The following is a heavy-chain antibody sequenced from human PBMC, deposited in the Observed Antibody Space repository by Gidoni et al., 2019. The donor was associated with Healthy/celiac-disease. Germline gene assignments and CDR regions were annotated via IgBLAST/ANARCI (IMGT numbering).Heavy chain of an antibody. CDR1: GGSISSYY. CDR3: ARFDSYGTTIDY. D-gene: IGHD5-18*01. CDR2: IYYSGST. V-gene: IGHV4-59*01. Sequence: QVQLQESGPGLVKPSETLSLTCTVSGGSISSYYWSWIRQPPGKGLEWIGYIYYSGSTNYNPSLKSRVTISVDTSKNQFSLKLSSVTAADTAVYYCARFDSYGTTIDYWGQGTLVTVSS. J-gene: IGHJ4*02.